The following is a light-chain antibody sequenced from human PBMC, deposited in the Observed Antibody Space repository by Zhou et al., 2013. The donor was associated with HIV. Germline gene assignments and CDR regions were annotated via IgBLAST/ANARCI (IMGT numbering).Light chain of an antibody. V-gene: IGKV1-27*01. CDR1: QGISSS. CDR3: QKFTGAPPYS. Sequence: IQLTQSPSSLSASVGDRVTITCRASQGISSSLAWYQQKPGKAPKLLIYAASTLQPGVPSRFSGSGSGTDFTLTISSLQPEDVATYYCQKFTGAPPYSFGQGTKLEIK. J-gene: IGKJ2*03. CDR2: AAS.